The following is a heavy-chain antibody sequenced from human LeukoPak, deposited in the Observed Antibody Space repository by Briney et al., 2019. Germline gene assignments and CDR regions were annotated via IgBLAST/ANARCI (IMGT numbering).Heavy chain of an antibody. CDR1: GGSISSGNYY. CDR3: AREGTAGTAFDI. V-gene: IGHV4-61*02. D-gene: IGHD6-13*01. J-gene: IGHJ3*02. CDR2: IYTSGST. Sequence: PSETLSLTCIVSGGSISSGNYYWSWIRQPAGKGLEWTGRIYTSGSTNYNPSLKSRLTISLDTSKNQFSLKLSSVTAADTAVYYCAREGTAGTAFDIWGQGTMVTVSS.